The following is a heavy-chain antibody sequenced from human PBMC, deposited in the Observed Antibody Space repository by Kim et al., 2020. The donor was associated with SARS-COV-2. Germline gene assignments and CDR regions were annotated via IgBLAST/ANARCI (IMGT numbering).Heavy chain of an antibody. J-gene: IGHJ4*02. Sequence: ASVKVSCKASGYTFTSYGISWVRQAPGQGLEWMGWISAYNGNTNYAQKLQGRVTMTTDTSTSTAYMELRSLRSDATAVYYCASPTRGGWPFAYWGQGTLVTVSS. CDR1: GYTFTSYG. CDR2: ISAYNGNT. V-gene: IGHV1-18*04. D-gene: IGHD6-19*01. CDR3: ASPTRGGWPFAY.